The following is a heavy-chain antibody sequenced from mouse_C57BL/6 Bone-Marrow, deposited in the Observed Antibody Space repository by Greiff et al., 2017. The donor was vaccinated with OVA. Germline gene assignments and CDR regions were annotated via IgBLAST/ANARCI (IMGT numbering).Heavy chain of an antibody. Sequence: VQGVESGAELARPGASVKMSCKASGYTFTSYTMHWVKQRPGQGLEWIGYINPSSGYTKYNQKFKDKATLTADKSSSTAYMQLSSLTSEDSAVYYCARGSSYDFDYWGQGTTLTVSS. V-gene: IGHV1-4*01. CDR2: INPSSGYT. CDR3: ARGSSYDFDY. D-gene: IGHD1-1*01. CDR1: GYTFTSYT. J-gene: IGHJ2*01.